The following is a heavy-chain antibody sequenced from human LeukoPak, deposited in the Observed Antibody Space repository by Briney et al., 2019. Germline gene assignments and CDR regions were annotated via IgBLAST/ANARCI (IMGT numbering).Heavy chain of an antibody. J-gene: IGHJ6*02. V-gene: IGHV4-59*01. Sequence: SETPSLTCRVSGGSISGNYWSWIRQPPGKGLEWIGDIYYSGNTNYSPSLKSRVTISVDTSKNQFSLKVNSVTAADTAVYYCTRVLGRGWHTDPGRISYYGMDVWGQGTTAIVSS. CDR2: IYYSGNT. D-gene: IGHD3-10*01. CDR3: TRVLGRGWHTDPGRISYYGMDV. CDR1: GGSISGNY.